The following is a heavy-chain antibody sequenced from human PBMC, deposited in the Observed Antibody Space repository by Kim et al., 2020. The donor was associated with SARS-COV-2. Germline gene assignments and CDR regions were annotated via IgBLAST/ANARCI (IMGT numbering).Heavy chain of an antibody. CDR2: ISSSSSYT. CDR1: GFTFSDYY. CDR3: ARDFFRSGYDFWSGYPGIDY. J-gene: IGHJ4*02. D-gene: IGHD3-3*01. Sequence: GGSLRLSCAASGFTFSDYYMSWIRQAPGKGLEWVSYISSSSSYTNYADSVKGRFTISRDNAKNSLYLQMNSLRAEDTAVYYCARDFFRSGYDFWSGYPGIDYWGQGTLVTVSS. V-gene: IGHV3-11*06.